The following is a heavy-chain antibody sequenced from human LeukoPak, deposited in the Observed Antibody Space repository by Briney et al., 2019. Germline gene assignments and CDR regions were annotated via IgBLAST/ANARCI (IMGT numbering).Heavy chain of an antibody. V-gene: IGHV5-51*01. Sequence: GESLKISCKGSGYSFTTYWIGWVRQMPGKGLEWMGIIYPGDSDTRYSPFFQGQVTISADRSITTAYLQWSSLKASDTAIYYCARRIHYYYGMDVSGQGTTVTVSS. CDR2: IYPGDSDT. CDR1: GYSFTTYW. J-gene: IGHJ6*02. D-gene: IGHD2-15*01. CDR3: ARRIHYYYGMDV.